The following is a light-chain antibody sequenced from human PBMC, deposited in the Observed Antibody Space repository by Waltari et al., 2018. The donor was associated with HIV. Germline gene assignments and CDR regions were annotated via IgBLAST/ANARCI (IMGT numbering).Light chain of an antibody. CDR2: WAS. CDR3: QQYYSTPRT. CDR1: QKILFSSTNKNY. J-gene: IGKJ1*01. V-gene: IGKV4-1*01. Sequence: DIVLTQSPDSLAMSLGERATMNCKSSQKILFSSTNKNYLSWYQQRPGQPPRLLIYWASSRESGVPERFTGSGSGTNFTLTISRLQADDVAVYFCQQYYSTPRTFGQGTKV.